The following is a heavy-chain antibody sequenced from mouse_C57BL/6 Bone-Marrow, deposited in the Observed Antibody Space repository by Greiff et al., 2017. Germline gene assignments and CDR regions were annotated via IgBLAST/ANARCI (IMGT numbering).Heavy chain of an antibody. CDR2: ISNGGGST. CDR1: GFTFSDYY. Sequence: EVQRVESGGGLVQPGGSLKLSCAASGFTFSDYYMYWVRQTPEKRLEWVAYISNGGGSTYYPDTVKGRFTISRDNAKNTLYLQMSRLKSEDTAMYYCARGRYWVAYWGQGTLVTVSA. CDR3: ARGRYWVAY. V-gene: IGHV5-12*01. D-gene: IGHD2-14*01. J-gene: IGHJ3*01.